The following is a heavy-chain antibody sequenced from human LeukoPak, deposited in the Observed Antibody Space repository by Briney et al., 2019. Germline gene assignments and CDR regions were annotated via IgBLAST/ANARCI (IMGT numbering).Heavy chain of an antibody. CDR3: AELGITMIGGV. CDR1: GFTFSSYS. CDR2: ISSSGSTI. D-gene: IGHD3-10*02. V-gene: IGHV3-48*04. J-gene: IGHJ6*04. Sequence: GGSLRLSCAASGFTFSSYSMNWVRQAPGKGLEWVSYISSSGSTIYYADSVKGRFTISRDNAKNSLYLQMNSLRAEDTAVYYCAELGITMIGGVWGRGTTVTISS.